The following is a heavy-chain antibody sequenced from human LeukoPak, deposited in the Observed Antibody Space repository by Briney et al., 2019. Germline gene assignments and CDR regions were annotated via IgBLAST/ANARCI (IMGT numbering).Heavy chain of an antibody. J-gene: IGHJ6*03. Sequence: GGSLRLSCAASGFTFSSYAMSWVRQAPGKGLEWVSAISGSGGSTYYADSVKGRFTISRDNSKNTLYLQMNSLRAEDTAVYYCARTYSSGWYDQYYYYMDVWGKGTTVTVSS. CDR1: GFTFSSYA. V-gene: IGHV3-23*01. CDR3: ARTYSSGWYDQYYYYMDV. D-gene: IGHD6-19*01. CDR2: ISGSGGST.